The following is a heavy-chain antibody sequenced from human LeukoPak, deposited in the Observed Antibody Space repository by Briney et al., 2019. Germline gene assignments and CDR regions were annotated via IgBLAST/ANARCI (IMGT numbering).Heavy chain of an antibody. CDR3: ARDSSIWYRGAFDY. CDR2: INFSGTT. Sequence: PSETLSLTRTVSGGSISSYYWSWIRQPPGKGLEWIGYINFSGTTKYNSSFKSRVTISVDKSKNQFSLKLSSVTAADTAVYYCARDSSIWYRGAFDYWGQGTLVTVSS. J-gene: IGHJ4*02. V-gene: IGHV4-59*12. D-gene: IGHD6-13*01. CDR1: GGSISSYY.